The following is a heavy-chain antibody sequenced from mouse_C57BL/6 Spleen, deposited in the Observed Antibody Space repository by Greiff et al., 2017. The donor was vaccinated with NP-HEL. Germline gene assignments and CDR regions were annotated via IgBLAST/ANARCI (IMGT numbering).Heavy chain of an antibody. D-gene: IGHD4-1*01. V-gene: IGHV1-26*01. CDR1: GYTFTDYY. Sequence: EVQLQQSGPELVKPGASVKISCKASGYTFTDYYMNWVKQSHGKSLEWIGDINPNNGGTSYNQKFKGKATLTVDKSSSTAYMELRSLTSEDSAVYYCARSPSGTWYFDVWGTGTTVTVSS. CDR2: INPNNGGT. CDR3: ARSPSGTWYFDV. J-gene: IGHJ1*03.